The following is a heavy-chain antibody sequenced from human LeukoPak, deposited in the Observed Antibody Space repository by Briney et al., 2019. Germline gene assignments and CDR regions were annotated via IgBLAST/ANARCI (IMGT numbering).Heavy chain of an antibody. D-gene: IGHD5-18*01. V-gene: IGHV3-23*01. CDR2: ISGSGGST. CDR3: AKDQRPRGYSFDC. J-gene: IGHJ4*02. CDR1: GFTFSSYA. Sequence: GGSLRLSCAASGFTFSSYAMSWVRQAPGKGLEWVSAISGSGGSTYSADSVKGRFTISRDISKNTLYLQMNSLRAEDTAVYYCAKDQRPRGYSFDCWGQGTLVTVSS.